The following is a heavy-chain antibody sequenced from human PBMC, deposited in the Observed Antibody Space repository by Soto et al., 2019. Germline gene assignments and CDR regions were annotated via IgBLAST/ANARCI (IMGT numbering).Heavy chain of an antibody. V-gene: IGHV4-39*01. J-gene: IGHJ5*02. CDR2: SYYSGTT. CDR3: TRRYNWNDNYFHX. Sequence: PSETLSLTFTVSGASISVHSYYWTWIRQPPGKGLELIGSSYYSGTTYLNPSLKSRATISVDTSKNQFSLRLTSVTAADTAIYYCTRRYNWNDNYFHXWGPVALVTVSX. D-gene: IGHD1-20*01. CDR1: GASISVHSYY.